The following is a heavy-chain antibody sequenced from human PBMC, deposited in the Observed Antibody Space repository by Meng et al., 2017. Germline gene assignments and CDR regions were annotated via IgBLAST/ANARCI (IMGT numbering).Heavy chain of an antibody. CDR2: INAGNGNT. CDR3: ARKRRKQQQGRFDP. V-gene: IGHV1-3*01. J-gene: IGHJ5*02. CDR1: GYTFTSYA. Sequence: QVQLVQSGAEVKKPGASVKVSFKASGYTFTSYAMHWVRQAPGQRLEWMGWINAGNGNTKYSQKFQGRVTITRDTSASTAYMELSSLRSEDTAVYYCARKRRKQQQGRFDPWGQGTLVTASS. D-gene: IGHD6-13*01.